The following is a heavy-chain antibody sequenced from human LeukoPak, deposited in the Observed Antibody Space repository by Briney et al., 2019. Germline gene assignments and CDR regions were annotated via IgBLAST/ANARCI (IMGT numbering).Heavy chain of an antibody. CDR2: IGAYNGNT. CDR3: AREPYSSSWDPLDY. V-gene: IGHV1-18*01. J-gene: IGHJ4*02. D-gene: IGHD6-13*01. CDR1: GYTFTSYG. Sequence: ASVKVSCKASGYTFTSYGISGVRQAPGQGLEWMGWIGAYNGNTNYAQKLQGRVTMTTDTSTSTAYMELRSLRSDDTAVYYCAREPYSSSWDPLDYWGQGTLVTVSS.